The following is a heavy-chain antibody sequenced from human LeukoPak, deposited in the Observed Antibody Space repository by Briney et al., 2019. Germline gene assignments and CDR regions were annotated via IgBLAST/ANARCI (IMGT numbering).Heavy chain of an antibody. J-gene: IGHJ4*02. V-gene: IGHV4-4*02. D-gene: IGHD6-13*01. CDR3: ARDIAAAGTGYFDY. CDR1: GGSISSSNW. CDR2: IYHSGST. Sequence: SETLSLTCAVSGGSISSSNWWSWVRQPPGKGLEWIGEIYHSGSTNYNPSLKSRVTISVDKSKNQFPLKLSSVTAADTAVYYCARDIAAAGTGYFDYWGQGTLVTVSS.